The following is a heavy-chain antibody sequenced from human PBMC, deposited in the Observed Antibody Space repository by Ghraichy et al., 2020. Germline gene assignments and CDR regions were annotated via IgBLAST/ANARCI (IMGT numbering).Heavy chain of an antibody. CDR3: AKHSDVVEVAATNDGMDV. D-gene: IGHD2-15*01. Sequence: GGSLRLSCAASGFTFSSYAMSWVRQAPGKGLEWVSAISGSGGSTYYADSVKGRFTISRDNSKNTLYLQMNSLRAEDTAVYYCAKHSDVVEVAATNDGMDVWGQGTTVTVSS. V-gene: IGHV3-23*01. J-gene: IGHJ6*02. CDR1: GFTFSSYA. CDR2: ISGSGGST.